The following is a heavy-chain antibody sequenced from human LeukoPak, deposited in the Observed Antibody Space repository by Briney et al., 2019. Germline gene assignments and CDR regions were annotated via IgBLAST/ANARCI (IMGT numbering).Heavy chain of an antibody. CDR1: GYTFTDYY. CDR2: INPNSGDT. V-gene: IGHV1-2*02. CDR3: ARDRRQQLIGVYFDY. Sequence: ASVKVSCKASGYTFTDYYMHWVRQAPGQGLEWMGWINPNSGDTNYAQKFLGRVTMTRDTSINTAYMELSRLRSDDTAMYYCARDRRQQLIGVYFDYWGQGTLVTVSS. J-gene: IGHJ4*02. D-gene: IGHD7-27*01.